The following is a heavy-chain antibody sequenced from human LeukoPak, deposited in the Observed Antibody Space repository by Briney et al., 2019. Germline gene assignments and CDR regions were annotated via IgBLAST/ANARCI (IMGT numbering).Heavy chain of an antibody. CDR2: IYPGDSDT. CDR3: ARLDDTSGSYFFDS. D-gene: IGHD3-10*01. CDR1: GYSFTNYW. Sequence: GESLKISCKGSGYSFTNYWIGWVRQMPGKGLERMGIIYPGDSDTRYSPSFQGQVTISADKSISTAYLQWSSLKASDTATYYCARLDDTSGSYFFDSWGQGTLVTVSS. V-gene: IGHV5-51*01. J-gene: IGHJ4*02.